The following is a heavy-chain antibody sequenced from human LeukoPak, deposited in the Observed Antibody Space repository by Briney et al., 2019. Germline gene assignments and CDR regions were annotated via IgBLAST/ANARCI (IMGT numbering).Heavy chain of an antibody. CDR3: ARGYSTSWTYYFDY. D-gene: IGHD6-13*01. V-gene: IGHV4-59*01. CDR1: DGAITGSY. CDR2: LHFGGST. J-gene: IGHJ4*02. Sequence: SETLSLTCTVSDGAITGSYWGWIRQPPGKGLDWIGHLHFGGSTNYNPSLKSRVTISVDTSKNHFSLKLSSVTAADTAVYYCARGYSTSWTYYFDYWGQGALVTVSS.